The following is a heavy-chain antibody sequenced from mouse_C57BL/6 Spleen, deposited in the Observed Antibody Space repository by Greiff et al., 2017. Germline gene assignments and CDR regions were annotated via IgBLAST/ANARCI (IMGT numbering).Heavy chain of an antibody. CDR2: INYDGSST. J-gene: IGHJ1*03. V-gene: IGHV5-16*01. D-gene: IGHD1-1*01. CDR3: AREFTTVVATEYFDV. CDR1: GFTFSDYY. Sequence: EVQLQESEGGLVQPGSSMKLSRTASGFTFSDYYMAWVRQVPEKGLEWVANINYDGSSTYYLDSLKSRFIISRDNAKNILYLQMSSLKSEDTATYYCAREFTTVVATEYFDVWGTGTTVTVSS.